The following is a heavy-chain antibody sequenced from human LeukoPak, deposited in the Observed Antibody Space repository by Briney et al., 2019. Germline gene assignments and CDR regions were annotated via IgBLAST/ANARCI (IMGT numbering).Heavy chain of an antibody. Sequence: GGSLRLSCAASGFTVNNNYMSWVRQAPGKGLEWVSIIYSGGSTYYTDSVKGRFTISRDNSKNTLYLQMNSLRAEDTAVYYCARATVSGYYYMDVWGKGTTVTVSS. J-gene: IGHJ6*03. CDR1: GFTVNNNY. CDR3: ARATVSGYYYMDV. D-gene: IGHD1-26*01. V-gene: IGHV3-53*01. CDR2: IYSGGST.